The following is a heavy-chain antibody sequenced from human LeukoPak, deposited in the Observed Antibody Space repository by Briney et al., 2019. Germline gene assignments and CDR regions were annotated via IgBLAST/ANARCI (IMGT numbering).Heavy chain of an antibody. CDR1: GFTFSKYW. CDR2: INSDGSST. Sequence: GGSLRLSCAASGFTFSKYWMHWVRQAPGKGLVWVSRINSDGSSTSYADSVKGRFTISRDNTKDTLYLQMFSQRAEDTAVYYCARGLYWYFDLWGRGTLVTVSS. J-gene: IGHJ2*01. CDR3: ARGLYWYFDL. V-gene: IGHV3-74*01.